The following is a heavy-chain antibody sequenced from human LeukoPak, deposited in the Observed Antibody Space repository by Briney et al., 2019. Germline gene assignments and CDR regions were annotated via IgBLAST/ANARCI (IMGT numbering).Heavy chain of an antibody. V-gene: IGHV4-34*01. Sequence: PSETLSLTCAVYGGSFSGYYWSWIRQPPGKGLEWIGEINHSGSTNYNPSLKSRVTISVDTSKNQFSLKLSSVTAADTAVYYCASRDCSGGSCPKGYNWFDPWGQGTLVTVSS. J-gene: IGHJ5*02. CDR2: INHSGST. CDR3: ASRDCSGGSCPKGYNWFDP. D-gene: IGHD2-15*01. CDR1: GGSFSGYY.